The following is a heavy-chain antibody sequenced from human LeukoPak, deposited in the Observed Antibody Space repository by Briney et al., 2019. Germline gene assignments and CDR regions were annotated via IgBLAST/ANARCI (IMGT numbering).Heavy chain of an antibody. Sequence: PGGSLRLSCVSSGFIVSGYSMNWVRQAPGKGLQWVSVIHADGRSLYSDSVKGRFTISRDDSKNTLYLQMNGLRDDDSGVYYCARHAWLADWGQGTLVTVSS. CDR3: ARHAWLAD. J-gene: IGHJ4*02. V-gene: IGHV3-53*01. CDR2: IHADGRS. CDR1: GFIVSGYS. D-gene: IGHD6-19*01.